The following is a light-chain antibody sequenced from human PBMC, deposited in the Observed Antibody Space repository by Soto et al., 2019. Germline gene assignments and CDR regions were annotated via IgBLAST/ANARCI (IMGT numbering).Light chain of an antibody. CDR3: QQYNNWIT. CDR1: QSISIN. J-gene: IGKJ5*01. V-gene: IGKV3-15*01. CDR2: AAS. Sequence: EIVRTQSPATLSVSPGERAILSCRASQSISINLAWYQQKPGQAPRFLIYAASNRATGVSARFSGSWAGTEFTLTISSLQSEDFAVYYCQQYNNWITFGQGTRLEIK.